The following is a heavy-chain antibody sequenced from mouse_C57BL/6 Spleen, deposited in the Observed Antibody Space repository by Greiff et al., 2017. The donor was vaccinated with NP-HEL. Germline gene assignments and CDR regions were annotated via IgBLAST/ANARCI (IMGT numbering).Heavy chain of an antibody. CDR2: IWWDDDK. CDR3: ARIAVHSSGYVGAMDY. D-gene: IGHD3-2*02. V-gene: IGHV8-8*01. J-gene: IGHJ4*01. CDR1: GFSLSTFGMG. Sequence: QVTLKVSGPGILQPSQTLSLTCSFSGFSLSTFGMGVGWIRQPSGKGLEWLAHIWWDDDKYYNPALKSRLTISKDTSKNQVFLKIANVDTADTATYYCARIAVHSSGYVGAMDYWGQGTSVTVSS.